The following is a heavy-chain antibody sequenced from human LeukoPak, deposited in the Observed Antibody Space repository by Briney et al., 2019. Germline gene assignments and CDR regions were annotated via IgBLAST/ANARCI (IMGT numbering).Heavy chain of an antibody. CDR1: GFTFSGYG. Sequence: GGSLRLSCAASGFTFSGYGMNWVRQAPGKGLEWVSYISSSGSTIYYADSVKGRFTTSRDNAKNSLYLQMNSLRAEDTAVYYCAELGITMIGGVWGKGTTVTISS. CDR3: AELGITMIGGV. J-gene: IGHJ6*04. V-gene: IGHV3-48*04. CDR2: ISSSGSTI. D-gene: IGHD3-10*02.